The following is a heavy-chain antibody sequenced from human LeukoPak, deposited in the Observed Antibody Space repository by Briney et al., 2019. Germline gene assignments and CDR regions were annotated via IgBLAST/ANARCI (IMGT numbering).Heavy chain of an antibody. CDR2: INPNSGGT. CDR1: GYTFTDYY. Sequence: WASVKVSCKASGYTFTDYYMHWVRQDPGQGLEWMGWINPNSGGTNYAQKFQGRVTMTRDTSIRTAYMELSRLRSDDTAVYYCARDRGIAVAGTGLGYWGQGTLVTVSS. D-gene: IGHD6-19*01. V-gene: IGHV1-2*02. CDR3: ARDRGIAVAGTGLGY. J-gene: IGHJ4*02.